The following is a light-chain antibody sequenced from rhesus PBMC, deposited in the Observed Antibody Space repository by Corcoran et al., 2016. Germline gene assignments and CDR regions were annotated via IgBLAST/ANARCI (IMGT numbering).Light chain of an antibody. CDR2: GAS. CDR1: QSVSSY. J-gene: IGKJ1*01. Sequence: EIVMTQSPATLSLSPGETATISCRTSQSVSSYLAWYQQKPGQAPRLLIYGASSRDTGIPDRFSGSEVGTDFTLTISSLEPEDFAVYYCQETSNLWTFGQGTKVEIK. CDR3: QETSNLWT. V-gene: IGKV3-31*02.